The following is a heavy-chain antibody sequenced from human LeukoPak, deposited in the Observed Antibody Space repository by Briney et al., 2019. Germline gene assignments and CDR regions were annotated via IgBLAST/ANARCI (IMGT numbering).Heavy chain of an antibody. D-gene: IGHD3-10*01. CDR1: GFTFSSYS. CDR2: ISSSSSYI. V-gene: IGHV3-21*01. CDR3: ASTGRSLPGY. J-gene: IGHJ4*02. Sequence: GGSLRLSCAASGFTFSSYSMNWVRQAPGKGLEWVSAISSSSSYIYYADSVKSRFTISRDNAKNSLYLQMNSLRAEDTAVYYCASTGRSLPGYWGQGILVTVSS.